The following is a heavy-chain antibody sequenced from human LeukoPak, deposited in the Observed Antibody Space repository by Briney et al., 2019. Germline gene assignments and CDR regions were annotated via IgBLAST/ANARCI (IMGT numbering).Heavy chain of an antibody. J-gene: IGHJ4*02. CDR3: ARVMTGYSVLHY. CDR1: GFTFSSYS. Sequence: GGSLRLSCAASGFTFSSYSMSWVRQAPGKGLEWVSYISMSSVYIYYADSVKGRFTISRDNAKNSLYLQMNSLRAEDTAVYYCARVMTGYSVLHYWGQGTLVTVSS. D-gene: IGHD3-9*01. V-gene: IGHV3-21*01. CDR2: ISMSSVYI.